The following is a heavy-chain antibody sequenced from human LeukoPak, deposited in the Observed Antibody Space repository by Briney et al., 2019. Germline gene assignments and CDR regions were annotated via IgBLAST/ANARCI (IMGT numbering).Heavy chain of an antibody. D-gene: IGHD5-18*01. V-gene: IGHV3-7*03. J-gene: IGHJ4*02. CDR1: GFTFSSYS. Sequence: GGSLRLSCAASGFTFSSYSMNWVRQAPGKGLEWVANINQDGSEKYYVDSVKGRFTISRDNAKNSLYLQMNGLRPEDTAVYYCARDTAGCDYWGQGTLVTVSS. CDR3: ARDTAGCDY. CDR2: INQDGSEK.